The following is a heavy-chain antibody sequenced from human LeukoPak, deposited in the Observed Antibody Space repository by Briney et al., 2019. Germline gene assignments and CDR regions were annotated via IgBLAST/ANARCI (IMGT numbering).Heavy chain of an antibody. V-gene: IGHV4-61*02. J-gene: IGHJ5*02. CDR2: IHTDGST. Sequence: PSQTLSLTCTVSGDSINTGRYYWSWIRLPAGKGLEWIGRIHTDGSTKYNPSLKSRVTISVDTSKNQFSLKLSSVTAADTAVYYCARGSVAGTNWFDPWGQGTLVTVSS. CDR3: ARGSVAGTNWFDP. D-gene: IGHD6-19*01. CDR1: GDSINTGRYY.